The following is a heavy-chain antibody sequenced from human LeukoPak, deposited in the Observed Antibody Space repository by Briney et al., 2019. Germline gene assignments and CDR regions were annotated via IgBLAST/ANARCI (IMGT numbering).Heavy chain of an antibody. CDR3: ARDAAGYSFDG. CDR1: GFSFSSFA. J-gene: IGHJ2*01. Sequence: GGSLRLSCAASGFSFSSFAMHWVRQAPGKGLEWVAVITYDGGNENYADSVKGRFTISRDNSNKTLYMQMNSLRVEDTAVYYCARDAAGYSFDGWGRGTLATVSS. D-gene: IGHD3-9*01. CDR2: ITYDGGNE. V-gene: IGHV3-30*04.